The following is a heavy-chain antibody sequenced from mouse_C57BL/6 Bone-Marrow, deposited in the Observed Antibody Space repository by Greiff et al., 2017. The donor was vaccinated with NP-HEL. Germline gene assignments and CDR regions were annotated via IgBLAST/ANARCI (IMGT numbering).Heavy chain of an antibody. J-gene: IGHJ2*01. D-gene: IGHD2-3*01. Sequence: VQLKESGAELVKPGASVKLSCTASGFNIKDYYMHWVKQRTEQGLEWIGRIDPEDGETKYAPKFQGKATITAETASNTAYLQLSSLTSEDTAVYYCARRRLLQYYFDYWGQGTTLTVSS. CDR1: GFNIKDYY. CDR3: ARRRLLQYYFDY. CDR2: IDPEDGET. V-gene: IGHV14-2*01.